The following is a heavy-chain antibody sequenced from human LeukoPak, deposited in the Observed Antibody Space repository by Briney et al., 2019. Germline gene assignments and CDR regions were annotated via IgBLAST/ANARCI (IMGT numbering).Heavy chain of an antibody. D-gene: IGHD4-17*01. CDR1: GFTFSDYY. V-gene: IGHV3-11*04. Sequence: GGSLRLSCAASGFTFSDYYMSWIRQAPGKGLEWVSYISSSGSTIYYADSVKGRFTISRDNAKNSLYLQMNSLRAEDTAVYYCARAPATVTTKDDAFDIWGQGTMVTVSS. J-gene: IGHJ3*02. CDR3: ARAPATVTTKDDAFDI. CDR2: ISSSGSTI.